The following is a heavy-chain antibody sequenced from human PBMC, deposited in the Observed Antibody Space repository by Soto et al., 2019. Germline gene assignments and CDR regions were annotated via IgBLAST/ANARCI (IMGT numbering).Heavy chain of an antibody. V-gene: IGHV3-NL1*01. J-gene: IGHJ6*02. CDR2: INTDGSNT. D-gene: IGHD5-18*01. CDR1: GLTFSSYW. CDR3: AKDLLDTAMVTGYYYYGMDV. Sequence: GGSLRLSCAASGLTFSSYWMHWVRQAPGEGLAWVSSINTDGSNTYYADSVKGRFTISRDNSKNTLYLQMNGLRAEDTAVYYCAKDLLDTAMVTGYYYYGMDVWGQGTTVTVSS.